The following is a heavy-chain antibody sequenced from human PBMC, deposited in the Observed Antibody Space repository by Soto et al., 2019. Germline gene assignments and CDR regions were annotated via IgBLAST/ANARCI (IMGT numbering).Heavy chain of an antibody. V-gene: IGHV3-7*01. CDR3: ARLSTSAGRRDLAC. CDR1: GFSLCSDW. Sequence: EVQLVESGGGLVQPGGSLRLSCAASGFSLCSDWMSWVRQAPGKGLEWVANMNQDGSESDYVGYVKGRFTFTRDNAKNSLYLQMNSLRAEDTAVYYCARLSTSAGRRDLACWGQGTLVTVSS. CDR2: MNQDGSES. J-gene: IGHJ4*02.